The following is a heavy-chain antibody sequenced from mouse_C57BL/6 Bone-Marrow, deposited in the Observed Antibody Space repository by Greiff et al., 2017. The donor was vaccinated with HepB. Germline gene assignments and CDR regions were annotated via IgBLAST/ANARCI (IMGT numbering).Heavy chain of an antibody. CDR1: GYTFTSYW. V-gene: IGHV1-61*01. D-gene: IGHD1-1*01. CDR2: IYPSDSET. CDR3: ARTTVVAHWYFDV. J-gene: IGHJ1*03. Sequence: QVQLKQPGAELVRPGSSVKLSCKASGYTFTSYWMDWVKQRPGQGLEWIGNIYPSDSETHYNQKFKDKATLTVDKSSSTAYMQLSSLTSEDSAVYYCARTTVVAHWYFDVWGTGTTVTVSS.